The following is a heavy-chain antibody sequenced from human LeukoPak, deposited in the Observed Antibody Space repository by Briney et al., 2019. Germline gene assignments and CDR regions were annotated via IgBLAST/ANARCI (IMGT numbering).Heavy chain of an antibody. CDR3: ARDRLEITFGGVIVASEKDLCFDY. J-gene: IGHJ4*02. V-gene: IGHV1-69*05. D-gene: IGHD3-16*02. CDR2: IIPIFGTA. CDR1: GGTFSSYA. Sequence: ASVKVSCKASGGTFSSYAISWVRQAPGQGLEWMGRIIPIFGTANYAQKFQGRVTITTDESTSTAYMELSSLRSEDTAVYYYARDRLEITFGGVIVASEKDLCFDYWGQGTLVTVSS.